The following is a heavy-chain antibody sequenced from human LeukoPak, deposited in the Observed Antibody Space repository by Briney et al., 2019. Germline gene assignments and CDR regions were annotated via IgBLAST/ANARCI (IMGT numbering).Heavy chain of an antibody. V-gene: IGHV4-31*03. Sequence: SETLSLTCTVSGGSISSDDDYWSWIRLHPGKGLEWIGYVFHSGNTHNNPSLESRITISVDTPKNQFSLKLASVTAADTAVYYCARDGKYNRSPGFDPWGQGTLVTVSS. D-gene: IGHD6-6*01. CDR3: ARDGKYNRSPGFDP. J-gene: IGHJ5*02. CDR2: VFHSGNT. CDR1: GGSISSDDDY.